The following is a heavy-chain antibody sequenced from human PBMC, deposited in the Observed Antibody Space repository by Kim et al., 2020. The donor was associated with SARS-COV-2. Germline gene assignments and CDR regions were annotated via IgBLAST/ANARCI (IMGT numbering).Heavy chain of an antibody. Sequence: LKSRVTISVDTSKNQFSLKLSSVTAADTAVYYCARGPGSGSYYNLINFDYWGQGTLVTVSS. D-gene: IGHD3-10*01. V-gene: IGHV4-34*01. J-gene: IGHJ4*02. CDR3: ARGPGSGSYYNLINFDY.